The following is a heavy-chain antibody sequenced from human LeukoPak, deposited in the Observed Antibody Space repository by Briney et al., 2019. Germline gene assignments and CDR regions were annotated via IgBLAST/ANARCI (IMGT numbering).Heavy chain of an antibody. J-gene: IGHJ4*02. D-gene: IGHD3-16*01. CDR1: GGSISSGGYY. V-gene: IGHV4-31*03. CDR3: ARDPIGGSTIFDY. CDR2: IYYSGST. Sequence: SETLSLTCTVSGGSISSGGYYWSWIRQHPGKGLEWIGYIYYSGSTYYNPSLKSRVTISVDTSKNQFSLQLNSVTPEDTAVYYCARDPIGGSTIFDYWGQGTLVTVSS.